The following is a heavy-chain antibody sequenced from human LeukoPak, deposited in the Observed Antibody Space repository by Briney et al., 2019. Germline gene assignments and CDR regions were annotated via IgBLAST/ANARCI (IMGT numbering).Heavy chain of an antibody. CDR2: IYTSGST. CDR1: GGSISSYY. J-gene: IGHJ3*02. Sequence: PSETLSLTCTVSGGSISSYYWSWIRQPAGKGLEWIGRIYTSGSTNYNPSLKSRVTMPVDTSKNQFSLKLSSVTAADTAVYYCARDFRCSGGSCYSDAFDIWGQGTMVTVSS. V-gene: IGHV4-4*07. CDR3: ARDFRCSGGSCYSDAFDI. D-gene: IGHD2-15*01.